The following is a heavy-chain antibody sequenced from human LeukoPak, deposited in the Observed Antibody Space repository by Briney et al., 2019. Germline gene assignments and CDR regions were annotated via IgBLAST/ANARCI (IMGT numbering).Heavy chain of an antibody. J-gene: IGHJ4*02. CDR2: TRFDGSNI. CDR1: GFTFSSYG. Sequence: PGGSLRLSCSASGFTFSSYGIHWVRHAPGKGLEWVAFTRFDGSNIHYADSVKRRFTISRDSSENTLYLQMNSLRAEDTAVYYCAKMLNTGHAHAALDYWGQGTLVTVSS. D-gene: IGHD2-8*02. CDR3: AKMLNTGHAHAALDY. V-gene: IGHV3-30*02.